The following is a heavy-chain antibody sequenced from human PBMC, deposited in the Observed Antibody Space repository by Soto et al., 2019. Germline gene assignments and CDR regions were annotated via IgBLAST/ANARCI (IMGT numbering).Heavy chain of an antibody. J-gene: IGHJ4*02. D-gene: IGHD2-2*01. Sequence: VGSLRLSCAASGFAFSTYAMSWVRQAPGKGLEWVSAIGGSAESAYYGDSVKGRFTISRDNSKNTVYLQMNSLRAEDTAVYYCAVHCSTSSCSYWGQGTLVTVSX. CDR3: AVHCSTSSCSY. CDR1: GFAFSTYA. V-gene: IGHV3-23*01. CDR2: IGGSAESA.